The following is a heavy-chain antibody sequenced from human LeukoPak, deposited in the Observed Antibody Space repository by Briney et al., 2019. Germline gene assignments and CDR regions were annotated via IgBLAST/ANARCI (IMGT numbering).Heavy chain of an antibody. CDR3: AELGITMIGGV. J-gene: IGHJ6*04. CDR2: ISSSGSTI. D-gene: IGHD3-10*02. V-gene: IGHV3-48*03. Sequence: PGGSLRLSCAAPGFTFSGYEMNWVRQAPGKGLEWVSYISSSGSTIYYADSVKDRFTISRDNAKNSLYLQMNSLRAEDTAVYYCAELGITMIGGVWGKGTTVTISS. CDR1: GFTFSGYE.